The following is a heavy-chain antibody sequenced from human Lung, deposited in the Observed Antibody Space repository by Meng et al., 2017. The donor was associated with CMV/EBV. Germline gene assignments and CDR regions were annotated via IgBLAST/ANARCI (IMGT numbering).Heavy chain of an antibody. CDR1: GGSFSGSY. J-gene: IGHJ5*01. V-gene: IGHV4-34*01. CDR2: IDGAGRT. D-gene: IGHD1-7*01. Sequence: ESLKISCAVYGGSFSGSYWHWIRQPPGMGLEWIGEIDGAGRTKYSPSLNSRVTILLDTSKKQFSLELSSVTAADTAVYYCARLTGTVYFHCFDSWGQGTLVTVSS. CDR3: ARLTGTVYFHCFDS.